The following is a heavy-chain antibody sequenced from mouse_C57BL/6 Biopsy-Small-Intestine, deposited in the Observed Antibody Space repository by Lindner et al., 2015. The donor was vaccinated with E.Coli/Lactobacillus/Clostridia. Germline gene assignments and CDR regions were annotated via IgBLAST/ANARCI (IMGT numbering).Heavy chain of an antibody. CDR1: GYTFTSYG. CDR3: ARLLLYSSSWSGPFDI. V-gene: IGHV1-7*01. Sequence: SVKVSCKASGYTFTSYGIAWVRQAPGQGLEWMGWISPYSGNTKYAQKLQGRVTMTTDTSTTTAYMEVRSLRSDDAAVYYCARLLLYSSSWSGPFDIWGQGTMVTVSS. D-gene: IGHD2-1*01. CDR2: ISPYSGNT. J-gene: IGHJ3*01.